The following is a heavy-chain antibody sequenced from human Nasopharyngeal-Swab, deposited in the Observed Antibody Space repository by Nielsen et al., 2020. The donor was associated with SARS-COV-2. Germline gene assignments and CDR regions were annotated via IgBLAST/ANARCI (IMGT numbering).Heavy chain of an antibody. V-gene: IGHV3-7*05. CDR2: INQGESEK. CDR1: GFNFRGYW. J-gene: IGHJ4*02. Sequence: GGSLRLSCAASGFNFRGYWMTWFRQAPGKGPEWVANINQGESEKKYVDSVKGRFTISSDNSMHTLYLQMDSLRAEDTAVYYCAKLGVRLATLGSDYWGQGTLVTVSS. D-gene: IGHD7-27*01. CDR3: AKLGVRLATLGSDY.